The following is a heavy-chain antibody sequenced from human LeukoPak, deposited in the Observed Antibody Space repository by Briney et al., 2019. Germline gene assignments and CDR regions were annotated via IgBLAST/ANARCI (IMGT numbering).Heavy chain of an antibody. CDR1: GFTFSDFY. Sequence: GGSLRLSCAASGFTFSDFYMSWIRQAPGKGLEWGSSISSGGSSIYYADSVKGRFTISRDNAESSLYLQMNSLRAEDTAVYYCVCGGYYFDYWGQGTLVTVSS. V-gene: IGHV3-11*04. D-gene: IGHD6-13*01. CDR2: ISSGGSSI. CDR3: VCGGYYFDY. J-gene: IGHJ4*02.